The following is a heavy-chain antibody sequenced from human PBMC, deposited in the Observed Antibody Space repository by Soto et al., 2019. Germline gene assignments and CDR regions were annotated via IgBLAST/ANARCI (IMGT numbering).Heavy chain of an antibody. CDR3: ARGQATMIVVVGDY. CDR2: ISAYNGNT. CDR1: GYTFTSYG. J-gene: IGHJ4*02. V-gene: IGHV1-18*01. D-gene: IGHD3-22*01. Sequence: QVQLVQSGAEVKKPGASVKVSCKASGYTFTSYGISWVRQAPGQGLEWMGWISAYNGNTNYAQKLRGXVXVTTDTSTSTAYMEVRSLRSDDTAVYYCARGQATMIVVVGDYWGQGTLVTVSS.